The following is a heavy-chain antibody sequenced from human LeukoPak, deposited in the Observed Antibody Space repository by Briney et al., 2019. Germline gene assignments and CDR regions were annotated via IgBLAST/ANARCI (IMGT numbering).Heavy chain of an antibody. CDR3: ARYQRRIYYYDSSGYFDAFDI. Sequence: SETLSLTCAVYGGSFSGYYWSWIRQPPGKGLEWIGEINHSGSTNYNPSLKSRVTISVDTSKNQFSLKLSSVTAADTAVYYCARYQRRIYYYDSSGYFDAFDIWGQGTMVTVSS. CDR1: GGSFSGYY. V-gene: IGHV4-34*01. CDR2: INHSGST. J-gene: IGHJ3*02. D-gene: IGHD3-22*01.